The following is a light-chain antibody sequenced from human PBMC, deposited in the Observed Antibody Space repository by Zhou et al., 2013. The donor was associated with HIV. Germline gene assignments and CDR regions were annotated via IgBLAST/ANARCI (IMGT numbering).Light chain of an antibody. V-gene: IGKV1-5*03. CDR1: QSINTW. CDR3: QQCNAYPIT. Sequence: DIQMTQSPSTLSASVGDRVIITCRASQSINTWLAWYQQKPGKAPKVLIYKASSLESGVPSRFSGSGSGTEFTLTISSLQPDDSATYFCQQCNAYPITFGQGTRLEIK. CDR2: KAS. J-gene: IGKJ5*01.